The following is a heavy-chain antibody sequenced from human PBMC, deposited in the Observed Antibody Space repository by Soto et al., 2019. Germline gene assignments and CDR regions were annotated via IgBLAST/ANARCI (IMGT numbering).Heavy chain of an antibody. J-gene: IGHJ4*02. CDR3: AHRVLRTVFGLVTTTAIYFDF. Sequence: QITLNESGPTVVRPTETLTLTCRFSGFSLTTSGVGVGWIRQSPGKAPEWLALIYWDDDKRYSASLKSRLTLTKDISKIQVVLTVTDLDPTDTDTYYCAHRVLRTVFGLVTTTAIYFDFWGQGTPVAVSS. CDR2: IYWDDDK. V-gene: IGHV2-5*02. CDR1: GFSLTTSGVG. D-gene: IGHD3-3*01.